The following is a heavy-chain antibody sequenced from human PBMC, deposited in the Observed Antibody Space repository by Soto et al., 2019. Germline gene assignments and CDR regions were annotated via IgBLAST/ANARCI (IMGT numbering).Heavy chain of an antibody. CDR1: GYIFNDYA. CDR2: ISASIGHT. V-gene: IGHV1-18*01. J-gene: IGHJ5*02. D-gene: IGHD2-15*01. CDR3: ARGSYCSGGTCTNWFDP. Sequence: ASVKVSCKASGYIFNDYAIRWVRQAPGQGLEWVGWISASIGHTNYAQSFQGRVTMTTDRSTTTAYMELRNLRSDDTAVYYCARGSYCSGGTCTNWFDPWGQGTLVTVSS.